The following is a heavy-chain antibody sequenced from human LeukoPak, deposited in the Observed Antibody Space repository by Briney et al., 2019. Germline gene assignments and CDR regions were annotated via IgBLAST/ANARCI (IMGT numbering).Heavy chain of an antibody. CDR3: ARETYYDILTGYYSDDY. J-gene: IGHJ4*02. D-gene: IGHD3-9*01. Sequence: ASVKVSCKASGGTFSSYAISWVRQAHGQGLEWMGRIIPILGIANYAQKFQGRVTITADKSTSTAYMELSSLRSEDTAVYYCARETYYDILTGYYSDDYWGQGTLVTVSS. CDR2: IIPILGIA. CDR1: GGTFSSYA. V-gene: IGHV1-69*04.